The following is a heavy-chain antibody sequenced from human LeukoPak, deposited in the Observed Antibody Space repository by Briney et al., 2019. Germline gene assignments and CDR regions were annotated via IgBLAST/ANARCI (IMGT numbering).Heavy chain of an antibody. V-gene: IGHV3-30*18. D-gene: IGHD5-12*01. J-gene: IGHJ4*02. Sequence: GGSLRLSCAAPGFTFSSYGMHWVRQAPGKGLEWVAVISYDGSNKYYADSVKGRFTISRDNSKNTLYLQMNSLRAEDTAVYYCAKGGGYAWFFDYWGQGTLVTVSS. CDR2: ISYDGSNK. CDR3: AKGGGYAWFFDY. CDR1: GFTFSSYG.